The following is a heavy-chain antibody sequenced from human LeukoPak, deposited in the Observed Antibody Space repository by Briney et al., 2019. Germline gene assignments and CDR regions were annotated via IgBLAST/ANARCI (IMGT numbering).Heavy chain of an antibody. V-gene: IGHV1-58*01. CDR1: GFTFTSSA. CDR3: AAVPQLGQDSYNYEYFDY. Sequence: SVKVSCKASGFTFTSSAVQWVRQARGQRLEWIGWIVVGSGNTNYAQKFQERVTITRDMSTSTAYMELSSLRSEDTAVYYCAAVPQLGQDSYNYEYFDYWGQGTLVTVSS. CDR2: IVVGSGNT. D-gene: IGHD5-24*01. J-gene: IGHJ4*02.